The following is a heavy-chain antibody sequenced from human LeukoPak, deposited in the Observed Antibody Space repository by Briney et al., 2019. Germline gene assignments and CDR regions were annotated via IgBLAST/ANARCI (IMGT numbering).Heavy chain of an antibody. J-gene: IGHJ4*02. D-gene: IGHD3-10*01. V-gene: IGHV1-8*03. CDR3: AIIGMVRGVIKDY. CDR2: MNPNSGNT. Sequence: GPVKVSCKASGYTFTSYDINWVRQATGQGLEWMGWMNPNSGNTGYAQKFQGRVTITRNTSISTAYMELSSLRSEDTAVYYCAIIGMVRGVIKDYWGQGTLVTVSS. CDR1: GYTFTSYD.